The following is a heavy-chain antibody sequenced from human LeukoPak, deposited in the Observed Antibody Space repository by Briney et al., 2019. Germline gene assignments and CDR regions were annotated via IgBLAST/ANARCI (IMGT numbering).Heavy chain of an antibody. CDR1: GFTFSSYE. CDR3: ARDGKGLAYYFDY. V-gene: IGHV3-48*03. CDR2: ISSSGSTI. J-gene: IGHJ4*02. D-gene: IGHD6-19*01. Sequence: GGSLRLSCAASGFTFSSYEMNWARQAPGKGLEWVSYISSSGSTIYYADSVKGRFTISRDNAKNSLYLQMNSLRAEDTAVYYCARDGKGLAYYFDYWGQGTLVTVSS.